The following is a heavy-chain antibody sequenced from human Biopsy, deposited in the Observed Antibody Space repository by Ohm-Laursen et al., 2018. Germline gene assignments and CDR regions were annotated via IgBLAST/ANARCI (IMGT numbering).Heavy chain of an antibody. CDR1: GVSVTSRGYY. Sequence: SDTLSLTCTVSGVSVTSRGYYWTWIRQPPGTGVEWIGHISYSGTTNYKSSLRSRVTISVDPSKNQFSLRLTSVTAADTAVYFCARELVDMATLDYHFGRWGRGTLVTVSS. J-gene: IGHJ4*02. V-gene: IGHV4-61*08. CDR3: ARELVDMATLDYHFGR. D-gene: IGHD5-24*01. CDR2: ISYSGTT.